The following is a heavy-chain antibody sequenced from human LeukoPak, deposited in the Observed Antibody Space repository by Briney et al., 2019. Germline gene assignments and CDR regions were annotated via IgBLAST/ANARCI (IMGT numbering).Heavy chain of an antibody. V-gene: IGHV3-23*01. CDR2: ISGSGDST. CDR1: GYTFSSYA. J-gene: IGHJ4*02. Sequence: GGSLRLSCAASGYTFSSYAMSWVRQAPGKGLEWVSAISGSGDSTYYADSVKGRFTISRDNSRNTVYLQMNSLRAEDTAVYYCAKDDRWLQFCCWGQGTLVTVSA. D-gene: IGHD5-24*01. CDR3: AKDDRWLQFCC.